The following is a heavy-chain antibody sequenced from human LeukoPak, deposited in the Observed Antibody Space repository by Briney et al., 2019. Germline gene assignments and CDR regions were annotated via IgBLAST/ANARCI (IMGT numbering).Heavy chain of an antibody. Sequence: PGGSLRLSCAASGFAFNTYSMNWVRQAPGKGLEWVSFIFSSSTYIYYTDSVKGRFTIARDNAKNSLYLQMNSLRAEDTALYYCAREKPFYDSSGYYYPIAFDYWGQGTLVTVSS. CDR1: GFAFNTYS. CDR3: AREKPFYDSSGYYYPIAFDY. D-gene: IGHD3-22*01. CDR2: IFSSSTYI. V-gene: IGHV3-21*04. J-gene: IGHJ4*02.